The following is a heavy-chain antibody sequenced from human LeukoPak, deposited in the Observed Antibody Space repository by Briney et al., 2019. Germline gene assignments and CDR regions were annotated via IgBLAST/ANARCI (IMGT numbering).Heavy chain of an antibody. CDR2: IKQDGSEK. V-gene: IGHV3-7*01. Sequence: GGSLRLSCAASGFTFSSYWMSWVRQAPGKGLEWVANIKQDGSEKYYVDSVKGRFTISRDNAKNSLYLQMNSLRAEDTAVYYCARGKYGDYPYYYGMDVWGQGTTVTVSS. J-gene: IGHJ6*02. CDR3: ARGKYGDYPYYYGMDV. CDR1: GFTFSSYW. D-gene: IGHD4-17*01.